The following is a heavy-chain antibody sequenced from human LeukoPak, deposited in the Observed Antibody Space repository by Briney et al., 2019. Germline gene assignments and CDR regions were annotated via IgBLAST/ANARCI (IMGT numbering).Heavy chain of an antibody. Sequence: SETLSLTCTVSGGSISSSSYYWGWIRQPPGKGLEWIGSIYSSGSTYYNSSLKSRVIILIDTAKNHLSLNLSSVTAADTAVYYCARSDGYGLVGIWGQGTMVTVSS. CDR2: IYSSGST. V-gene: IGHV4-39*07. J-gene: IGHJ3*02. D-gene: IGHD3-10*01. CDR1: GGSISSSSYY. CDR3: ARSDGYGLVGI.